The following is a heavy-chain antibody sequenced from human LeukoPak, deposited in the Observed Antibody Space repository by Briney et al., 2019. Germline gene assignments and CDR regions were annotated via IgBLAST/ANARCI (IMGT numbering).Heavy chain of an antibody. CDR2: INPDSGYT. J-gene: IGHJ6*03. Sequence: ASVNVSCKTSGYTFTDYYIHWVRQAPGQGLEWMGWINPDSGYTNYAQKFQGRVTMTRDTSINTAYMELSRLTSDDTAVYYCARGPITIFGVVIMSSYYMDVWGKGTTVTVSS. CDR1: GYTFTDYY. V-gene: IGHV1-2*02. D-gene: IGHD3-3*01. CDR3: ARGPITIFGVVIMSSYYMDV.